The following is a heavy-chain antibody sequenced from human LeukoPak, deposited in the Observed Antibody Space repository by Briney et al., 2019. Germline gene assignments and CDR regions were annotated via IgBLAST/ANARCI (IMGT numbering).Heavy chain of an antibody. D-gene: IGHD3-22*01. CDR3: AGVVYYDSSGYFDN. J-gene: IGHJ4*02. CDR2: ISAYNGNT. Sequence: ASVKVSCKASGYTFTGYGINWVRQAPGQGLEWMGWISAYNGNTNYAQNLQGRVTMTTGTSTSTVYMQLRSLRSDDTAVYYCAGVVYYDSSGYFDNRGQGTLVTVSS. V-gene: IGHV1-18*01. CDR1: GYTFTGYG.